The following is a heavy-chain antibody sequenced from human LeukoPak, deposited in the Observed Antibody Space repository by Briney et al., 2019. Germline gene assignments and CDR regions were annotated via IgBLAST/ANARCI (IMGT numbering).Heavy chain of an antibody. CDR2: IKEDGSEK. Sequence: GGSLRLSCAASGFTFSSYWMSWVRQAPGKGLEWVANIKEDGSEKNYMDSVKGRFTISRDNAKNSLLLQMNSLRVEDTAVYYCARERGGQSNDYLHGGPFDYWGQGTLVTVCS. CDR3: ARERGGQSNDYLHGGPFDY. CDR1: GFTFSSYW. V-gene: IGHV3-7*05. D-gene: IGHD4/OR15-4a*01. J-gene: IGHJ4*02.